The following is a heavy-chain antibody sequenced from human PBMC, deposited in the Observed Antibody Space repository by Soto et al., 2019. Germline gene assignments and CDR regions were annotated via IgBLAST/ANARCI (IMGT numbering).Heavy chain of an antibody. Sequence: LGESLKISCKGSGYSFTSYWIGWVRQMPGKGLEWMGIIYPGDSDTRYSPSFQGQVTISADKSISTAYLQWSSLKASDTAMYYCARHAPTYYDYVWGSYPDYYYGMDVWGQGTTVTVSS. CDR1: GYSFTSYW. J-gene: IGHJ6*02. V-gene: IGHV5-51*01. CDR3: ARHAPTYYDYVWGSYPDYYYGMDV. D-gene: IGHD3-16*02. CDR2: IYPGDSDT.